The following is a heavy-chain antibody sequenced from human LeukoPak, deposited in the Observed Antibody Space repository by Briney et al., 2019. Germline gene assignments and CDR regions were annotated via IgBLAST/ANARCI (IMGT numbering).Heavy chain of an antibody. CDR3: ARDPWGSSGYFQH. CDR2: ISSNGGST. J-gene: IGHJ1*01. V-gene: IGHV3-64D*09. Sequence: PGGSLRLSCSASGFTLSSYAMHWVRQAPGKGLEYVSAISSNGGSTYYADSVKGRFTISRDNSKNTLYLQMSSLRAEDTAVYYCARDPWGSSGYFQHWGQGTLVTVSS. D-gene: IGHD6-19*01. CDR1: GFTLSSYA.